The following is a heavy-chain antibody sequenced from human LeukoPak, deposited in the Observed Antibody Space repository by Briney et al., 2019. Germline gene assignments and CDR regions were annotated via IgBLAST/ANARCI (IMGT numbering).Heavy chain of an antibody. Sequence: ESLKISCKGSGYTFIRFWIGWVRQMPGKGLEWMGIIYPGDSETRYSPSFQGQVTTSVDKSISTAYLQWSSLKASDTAVYYCATGGIYSSNFDYWGQGTLVTVSS. CDR3: ATGGIYSSNFDY. CDR2: IYPGDSET. CDR1: GYTFIRFW. D-gene: IGHD5-18*01. J-gene: IGHJ4*02. V-gene: IGHV5-51*01.